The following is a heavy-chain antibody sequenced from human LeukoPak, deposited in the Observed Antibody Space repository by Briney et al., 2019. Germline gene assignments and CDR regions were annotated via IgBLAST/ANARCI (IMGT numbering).Heavy chain of an antibody. CDR1: GFTFSIHW. CDR3: ARLPGSKTFFDY. CDR2: IKQDGSDK. J-gene: IGHJ4*02. V-gene: IGHV3-7*01. D-gene: IGHD1-26*01. Sequence: GGSPRLSCAASGFTFSIHWMSWVRQAPGKGLEWVANIKQDGSDKYYVDSVKGRFTISRDNAKNSLYLQMTSLRAEDTAVYYCARLPGSKTFFDYWGQGTLVTVSS.